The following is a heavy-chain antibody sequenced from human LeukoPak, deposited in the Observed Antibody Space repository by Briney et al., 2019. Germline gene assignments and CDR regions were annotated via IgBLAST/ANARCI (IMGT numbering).Heavy chain of an antibody. V-gene: IGHV3-30-3*01. J-gene: IGHJ6*02. CDR3: ARITMVRGAPSGMDV. D-gene: IGHD3-10*01. CDR1: GFTFSSYA. Sequence: PGGSLRLSCAASGFTFSSYAMHWVRQAPGKGLEWVAVISYDGSNKYYADSVKGRFTISRDNSKNTLYLQMNSLRAEDTAVYYCARITMVRGAPSGMDVWGQGTTVTVSS. CDR2: ISYDGSNK.